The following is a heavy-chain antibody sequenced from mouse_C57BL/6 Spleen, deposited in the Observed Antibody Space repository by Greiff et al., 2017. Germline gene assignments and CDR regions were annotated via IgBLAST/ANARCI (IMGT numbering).Heavy chain of an antibody. CDR3: AREASYDSNFSWFAY. D-gene: IGHD2-5*01. CDR1: GYSITSGYY. CDR2: ISYDGSN. V-gene: IGHV3-6*01. Sequence: ESGPGLVKPSQSLSLTCSVTGYSITSGYYWNWIRQFPGNKLEWMGYISYDGSNNSNPSLKNRISITRDTSKNQFFLKLNSVTTEDTATYYCAREASYDSNFSWFAYWGQGTLVTVSA. J-gene: IGHJ3*01.